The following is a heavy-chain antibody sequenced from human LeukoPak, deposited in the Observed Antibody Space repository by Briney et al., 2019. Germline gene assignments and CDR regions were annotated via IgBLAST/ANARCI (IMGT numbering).Heavy chain of an antibody. D-gene: IGHD2-2*01. V-gene: IGHV3-48*02. J-gene: IGHJ4*02. Sequence: GGSLRLSCAVSGFTFSYYSMNWVRQAPGKGLEWVSYISSSGSTTYYADSVKGRFTVSRDNAKNSLYLQMNNLRDEDTAVYYCAFRPLGDCSSSTCYAFDYWGRGTLVTVSS. CDR2: ISSSGSTT. CDR1: GFTFSYYS. CDR3: AFRPLGDCSSSTCYAFDY.